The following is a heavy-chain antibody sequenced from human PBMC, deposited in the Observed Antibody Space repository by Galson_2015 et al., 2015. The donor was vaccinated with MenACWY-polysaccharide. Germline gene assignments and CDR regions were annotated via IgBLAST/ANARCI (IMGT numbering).Heavy chain of an antibody. CDR3: ARTECSGNKCYLAP. D-gene: IGHD2-15*01. CDR2: IIPSFGMT. V-gene: IGHV1-69*04. J-gene: IGHJ5*02. Sequence: SVKVSCKASGGTFGTYAFTWVRQAPGQGFEWVGRIIPSFGMTNHAQNLQGRVTITADTSASTTYMELGSLRSDDTAVYYCARTECSGNKCYLAPWSQGTLVTVSS. CDR1: GGTFGTYA.